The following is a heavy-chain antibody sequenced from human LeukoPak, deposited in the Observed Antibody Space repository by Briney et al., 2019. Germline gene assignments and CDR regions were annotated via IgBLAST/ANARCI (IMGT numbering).Heavy chain of an antibody. D-gene: IGHD3-9*01. CDR3: ARTLNYDILTRFDY. J-gene: IGHJ4*02. CDR2: IYPGDSDT. Sequence: GESLKISCKGSGYSFTSYWIGWVRKMPGKGLEWMGIIYPGDSDTRYSPSSQGQVNISADKSISTAYLQWSSLKGSDTAMYYCARTLNYDILTRFDYWGQGTLVTVSS. V-gene: IGHV5-51*01. CDR1: GYSFTSYW.